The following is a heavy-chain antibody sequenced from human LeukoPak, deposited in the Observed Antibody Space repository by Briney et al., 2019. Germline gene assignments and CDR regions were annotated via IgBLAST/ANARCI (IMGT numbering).Heavy chain of an antibody. CDR1: GYTFTSYG. J-gene: IGHJ4*02. V-gene: IGHV1-18*01. Sequence: ASVKVSCKASGYTFTSYGISWVRQAPGQGLEWMGWISAYNGNTKYAQKLQGRVTMTTDTSTSTAYMELRSLRSDDPAVYYCARGLGYSGYDTMGFDYWGQGTLVTVSS. CDR3: ARGLGYSGYDTMGFDY. CDR2: ISAYNGNT. D-gene: IGHD5-12*01.